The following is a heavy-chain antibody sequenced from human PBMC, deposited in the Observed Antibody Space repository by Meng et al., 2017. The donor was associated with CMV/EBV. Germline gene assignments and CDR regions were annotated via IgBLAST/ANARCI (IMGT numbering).Heavy chain of an antibody. V-gene: IGHV4-34*01. D-gene: IGHD2-21*01. CDR1: GGSFSGYY. CDR2: INHSGST. CDR3: ARRGSIHGWFDP. J-gene: IGHJ5*02. Sequence: SETLSLTCAVYGGSFSGYYWSWIRQPPGKGLEWIGEINHSGSTNYNPSLKSRVTISVDTSKNQFSLKLSSVTAADTAVYYCARRGSIHGWFDPWGQGTLVTDSS.